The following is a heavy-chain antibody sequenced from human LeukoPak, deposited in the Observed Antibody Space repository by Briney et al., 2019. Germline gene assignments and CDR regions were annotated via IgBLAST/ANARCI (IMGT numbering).Heavy chain of an antibody. Sequence: ASVKVSCKASGYTFTSYDINWVRQATGQGLEWMGWMNPNSGNTGYAQKFQGRVTITRNTSISTAYMELSSLRSEDTAVYYCARVNPPPPYYYDSSGYSSGMDVWGQGTTVTVSS. D-gene: IGHD3-22*01. CDR1: GYTFTSYD. CDR3: ARVNPPPPYYYDSSGYSSGMDV. V-gene: IGHV1-8*03. CDR2: MNPNSGNT. J-gene: IGHJ6*02.